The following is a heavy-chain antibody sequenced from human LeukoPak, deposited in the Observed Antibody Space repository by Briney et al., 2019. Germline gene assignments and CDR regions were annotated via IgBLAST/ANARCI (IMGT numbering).Heavy chain of an antibody. CDR3: ARENSSGYYYVDY. Sequence: QVQLQESGPGLVKPSQTLSLTCTVSGGSISSGSYYWSWIRQPAGNGLEWIGRIYTSGSTNYNPSLKSRVTISVDTSKNQFSLKLSSVTAADTAVYYCARENSSGYYYVDYWGQGTLVTVSS. CDR2: IYTSGST. D-gene: IGHD3-22*01. CDR1: GGSISSGSYY. J-gene: IGHJ4*02. V-gene: IGHV4-61*02.